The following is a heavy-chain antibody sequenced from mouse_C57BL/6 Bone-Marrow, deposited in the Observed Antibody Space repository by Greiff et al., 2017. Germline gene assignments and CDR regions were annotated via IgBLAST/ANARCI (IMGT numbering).Heavy chain of an antibody. CDR2: INPYNGGT. V-gene: IGHV1-19*01. CDR3: ARTAQATWYFDY. D-gene: IGHD3-2*02. CDR1: GYTFTDYY. J-gene: IGHJ2*01. Sequence: EVKLQESGPVLVKPGASVKMSCKASGYTFTDYYMNWVKQSHGKSLEWIGVINPYNGGTSYNQKFKGKATLTVDKSSSTAYMELNSLTSEDSAVYYCARTAQATWYFDYWGQGTTLTVSS.